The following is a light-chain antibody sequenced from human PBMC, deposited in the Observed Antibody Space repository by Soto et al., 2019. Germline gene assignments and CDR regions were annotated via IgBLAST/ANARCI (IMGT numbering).Light chain of an antibody. J-gene: IGKJ5*01. CDR3: QQTDSTPPIT. Sequence: DIQMTQSPSSLSASVGDRITITCRASQSINNYLNWYQQKPGRAPNLLIYAASSLRSGVPSRFSGSGSGTDFTLTISSLQPEDFATYYCQQTDSTPPITFGQGTRLDIK. V-gene: IGKV1-39*01. CDR1: QSINNY. CDR2: AAS.